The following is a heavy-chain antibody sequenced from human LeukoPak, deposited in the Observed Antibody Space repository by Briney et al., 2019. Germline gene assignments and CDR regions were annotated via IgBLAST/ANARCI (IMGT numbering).Heavy chain of an antibody. V-gene: IGHV4-34*01. CDR2: INHSGST. CDR3: ARYGGTKGFIWCDY. D-gene: IGHD1-1*01. CDR1: GGSFSGYY. J-gene: IGHJ4*02. Sequence: SETLSLTCAVYGGSFSGYYWSWIRQPPGKGLEWIGEINHSGSTNYNPSLKSRVTISVDTSKNQFSLKLSSVTAADTAVYYCARYGGTKGFIWCDYWGQGAQVTVSS.